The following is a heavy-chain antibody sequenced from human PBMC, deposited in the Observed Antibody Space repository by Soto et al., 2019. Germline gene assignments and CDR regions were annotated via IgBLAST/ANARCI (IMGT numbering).Heavy chain of an antibody. CDR3: ARGRSHYGAGSLDWFDP. V-gene: IGHV4-34*01. CDR2: INHRGTT. CDR1: GGSISGYY. J-gene: IGHJ5*02. D-gene: IGHD3-10*01. Sequence: QVQLQQWGAGLLKPSETLSLTCAVSGGSISGYYWSWIRQPPGKGLEWIGEINHRGTTNYNPSLTSRVTASIDTSKNQFSLKLTSVTAADTAVYYCARGRSHYGAGSLDWFDPWGRGTLVTVSS.